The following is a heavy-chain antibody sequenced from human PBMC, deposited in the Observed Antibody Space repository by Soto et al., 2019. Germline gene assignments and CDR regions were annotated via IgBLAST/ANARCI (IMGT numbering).Heavy chain of an antibody. CDR3: AREDRNYYDGSGFYH. Sequence: PSETLSLTCSVSGGSISSGTYYWSWVRQHPGKGLEWIGYIRNSGSTYYNPSLKGRATISVDTSKSQFSLKLSSVTAADTAVYYCAREDRNYYDGSGFYHWGQGTLVTVSS. D-gene: IGHD3-22*01. CDR1: GGSISSGTYY. J-gene: IGHJ4*02. V-gene: IGHV4-31*03. CDR2: IRNSGST.